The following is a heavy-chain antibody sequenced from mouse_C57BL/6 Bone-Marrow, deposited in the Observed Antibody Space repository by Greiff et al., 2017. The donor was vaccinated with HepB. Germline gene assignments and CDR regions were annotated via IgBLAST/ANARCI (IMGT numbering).Heavy chain of an antibody. CDR1: GYTFTNYW. CDR2: IYPGGGYT. D-gene: IGHD2-5*01. J-gene: IGHJ3*01. V-gene: IGHV1-63*01. Sequence: QVQLKESGAELVRPGTSVKMSCKASGYTFTNYWIGWAKQRPGHGLEWIGDIYPGGGYTNYNEKFKGKATLTADKSSSTAYMQFSSLTSEDSAIYYCARSHYSNYGFAYWGQGTLVTVSA. CDR3: ARSHYSNYGFAY.